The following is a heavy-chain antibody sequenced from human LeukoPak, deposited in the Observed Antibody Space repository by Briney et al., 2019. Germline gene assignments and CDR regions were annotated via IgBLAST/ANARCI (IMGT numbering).Heavy chain of an antibody. V-gene: IGHV3-21*01. CDR3: ARDFEFGSAAGTPN. Sequence: GGSLRLSCAASGFTFSSYGMSWVRQAPGKGLEWVSSISSSSSYIYYADSVKGRFTISRDNAKNSLYLQMNSLRAEDTAVYYCARDFEFGSAAGTPNWGQGTLVTVSS. D-gene: IGHD6-13*01. J-gene: IGHJ4*02. CDR2: ISSSSSYI. CDR1: GFTFSSYG.